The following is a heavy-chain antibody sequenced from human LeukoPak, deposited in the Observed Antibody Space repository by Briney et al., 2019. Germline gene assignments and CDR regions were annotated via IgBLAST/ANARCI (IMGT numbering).Heavy chain of an antibody. CDR2: INPNSGGT. V-gene: IGHV1-2*02. J-gene: IGHJ4*02. CDR1: GYTFTGCY. CDR3: ARGTGSYQDPDY. Sequence: GASVKVSCKASGYTFTGCYMHWVRQAPGQGLEWMGWINPNSGGTNYARKFQGRVTMTRDTSISTAYMELSRLRSDDTAVYYCARGTGSYQDPDYWGQGTLVTVSS. D-gene: IGHD1-26*01.